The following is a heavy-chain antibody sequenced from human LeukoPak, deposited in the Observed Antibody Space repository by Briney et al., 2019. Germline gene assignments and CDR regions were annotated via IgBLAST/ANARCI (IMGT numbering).Heavy chain of an antibody. J-gene: IGHJ4*02. V-gene: IGHV3-66*01. Sequence: GGSLRLSCAASGFTVSSNYMSWVRQAPGKGLEWVSVIYSGGSTYHADSVKGRFTISRDNSKNTLYLQMNSLRAEDTAVYYCALGRDGYNSDDWGQGTLVTVSS. D-gene: IGHD5-24*01. CDR3: ALGRDGYNSDD. CDR1: GFTVSSNY. CDR2: IYSGGST.